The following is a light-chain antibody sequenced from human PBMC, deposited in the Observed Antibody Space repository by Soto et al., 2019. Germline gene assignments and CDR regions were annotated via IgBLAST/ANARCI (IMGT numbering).Light chain of an antibody. Sequence: DIVMTQSPDSLTVSLGERATINCKSSQSVLYSSNNKNYLAWYQQKPGQPPKFLIYWASTRESGVPDRFSGSGSGTDFTLTISSLQAADVAVYYCQQYYSTPMYTFGQGTKLEIK. V-gene: IGKV4-1*01. CDR3: QQYYSTPMYT. J-gene: IGKJ2*01. CDR2: WAS. CDR1: QSVLYSSNNKNY.